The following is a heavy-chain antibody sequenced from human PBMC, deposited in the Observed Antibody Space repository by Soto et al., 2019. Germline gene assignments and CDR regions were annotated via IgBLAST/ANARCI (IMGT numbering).Heavy chain of an antibody. CDR3: ARGDIVVVPAAIRSKGFDAFDI. CDR2: IIPIFGTA. D-gene: IGHD2-2*02. V-gene: IGHV1-69*01. CDR1: GGTFSSYA. J-gene: IGHJ3*02. Sequence: QVQLVQSGAEVKKPGSSVKVSCKASGGTFSSYAISWVRQAPGQGLEWMGGIIPIFGTANYAQKFQGRVTITADESTSTAYMELSSLRSDDTAVYYCARGDIVVVPAAIRSKGFDAFDIWGQGTMVTVSS.